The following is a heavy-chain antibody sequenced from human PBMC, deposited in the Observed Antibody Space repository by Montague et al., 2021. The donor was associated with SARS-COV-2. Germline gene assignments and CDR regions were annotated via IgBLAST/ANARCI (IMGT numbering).Heavy chain of an antibody. CDR1: VGSVGGEGWC. CDR3: ARDEGSSGHDY. CDR2: RYYSGRN. D-gene: IGHD3-22*01. Sequence: TLSLTCAVYVGSVGGEGWCWSEEHQHEGKALAWIVYRYYSGRNNYNPSIKSRVTISVDTSKNQFSLKMSSVTDADTAVYYGARDEGSSGHDYWGQGTLVTVPS. V-gene: IGHV4-31*11. J-gene: IGHJ4*02.